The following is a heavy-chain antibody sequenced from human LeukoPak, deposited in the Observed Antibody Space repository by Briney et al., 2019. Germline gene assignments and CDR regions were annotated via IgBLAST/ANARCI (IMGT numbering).Heavy chain of an antibody. Sequence: GESLKISCEGSGYSFSSYWIGWVRQMPGKGLEWMGIIYPDDSDTRYSPTFQGQVTISVDKSISTAYLQWSSLKASDTAMYYCARQVASYWYFDLWGRGTLVTVSS. CDR3: ARQVASYWYFDL. V-gene: IGHV5-51*01. D-gene: IGHD5-12*01. CDR2: IYPDDSDT. J-gene: IGHJ2*01. CDR1: GYSFSSYW.